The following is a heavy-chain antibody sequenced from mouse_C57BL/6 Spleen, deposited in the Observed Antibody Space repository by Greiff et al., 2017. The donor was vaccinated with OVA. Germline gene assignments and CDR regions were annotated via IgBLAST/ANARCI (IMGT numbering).Heavy chain of an antibody. CDR1: GYSFTGYY. J-gene: IGHJ3*01. D-gene: IGHD1-1*01. Sequence: EVQLQQSGPELVKPGASVKISCKASGYSFTGYYMNWVKQSPEKSLEWIGEINPSTGGTTYNQKFKVKATLTVDKSSSTAYMQLKSLTSEDSAVYYCARRDYYGSSGAWFAYWGQGTLVTVSA. CDR2: INPSTGGT. CDR3: ARRDYYGSSGAWFAY. V-gene: IGHV1-42*01.